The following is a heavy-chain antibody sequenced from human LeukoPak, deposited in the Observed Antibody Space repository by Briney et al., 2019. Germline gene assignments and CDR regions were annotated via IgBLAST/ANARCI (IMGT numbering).Heavy chain of an antibody. Sequence: GGSLRLSCAASGFTFSSYGMHWVRQAPGKGLEWVAVISYDGSNKYYADSVKGRFTISRDNSENTLYLQMNSLRAEDTAVYYCAKEYYDSSGYLPDYWGQGTLVTVSS. CDR1: GFTFSSYG. V-gene: IGHV3-30*18. J-gene: IGHJ4*02. CDR2: ISYDGSNK. D-gene: IGHD3-22*01. CDR3: AKEYYDSSGYLPDY.